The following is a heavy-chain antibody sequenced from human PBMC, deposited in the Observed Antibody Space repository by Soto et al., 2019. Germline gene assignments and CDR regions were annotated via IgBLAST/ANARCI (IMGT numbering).Heavy chain of an antibody. CDR2: TIPIHGTA. CDR1: GGTCSSYT. V-gene: IGHV1-69*08. CDR3: ASLGDADEHWFDP. J-gene: IGHJ5*02. D-gene: IGHD3-16*01. Sequence: QVQLVQSGAEVKRPGSSVTVSCRAAGGTCSSYTISWVRQAPGQGLESVGRTIPIHGTAYYPSMFKDRVTIRADRLTRTSHMGVRSLTSEDTAVYYWASLGDADEHWFDPWGQGALVIVSS.